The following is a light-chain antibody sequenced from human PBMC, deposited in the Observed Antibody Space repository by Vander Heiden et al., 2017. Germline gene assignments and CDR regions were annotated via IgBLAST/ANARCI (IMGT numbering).Light chain of an antibody. CDR2: AAS. V-gene: IGKV1-39*01. Sequence: DIQMTQSPSSLSASVGDRVTITCRASQSISSYLNWYQQKPGKAPKLLIYAASSLQSGVPSRFSISGSGTEFTLTISSLQPEDFATYYCQQSYSTPPTFGQGTKLEIK. CDR3: QQSYSTPPT. J-gene: IGKJ2*01. CDR1: QSISSY.